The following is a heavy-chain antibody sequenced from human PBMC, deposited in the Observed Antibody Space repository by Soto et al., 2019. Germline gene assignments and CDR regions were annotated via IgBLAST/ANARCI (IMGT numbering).Heavy chain of an antibody. Sequence: ASVKVSCKASGYTFTSYGISWVRQAPGQGLEWMGWISAYNGNTNYAQKLQGRVTMTTDTSTGTAYMELRSLRSDDTAVYYCAREEALKVLGYMDVWGKGTTVTVSS. CDR3: AREEALKVLGYMDV. J-gene: IGHJ6*03. V-gene: IGHV1-18*01. D-gene: IGHD2-8*02. CDR1: GYTFTSYG. CDR2: ISAYNGNT.